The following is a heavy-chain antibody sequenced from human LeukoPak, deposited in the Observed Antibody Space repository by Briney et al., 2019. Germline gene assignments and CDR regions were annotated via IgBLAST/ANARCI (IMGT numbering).Heavy chain of an antibody. CDR3: ARDLGVAGTYYYGMDV. CDR2: ISSSSSYI. D-gene: IGHD6-19*01. CDR1: GFTFSSYS. Sequence: GGSLRLSCAASGFTFSSYSMNWVRQAPGKGLEWVSSISSSSSYIYYADSVKGRFTISRDNAKNSLYLQMNSLRAEDTAVYYCARDLGVAGTYYYGMDVWGQGTSVTVSS. J-gene: IGHJ6*02. V-gene: IGHV3-21*01.